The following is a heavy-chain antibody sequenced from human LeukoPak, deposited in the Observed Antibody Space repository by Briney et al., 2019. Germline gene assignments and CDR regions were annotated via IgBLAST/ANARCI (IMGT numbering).Heavy chain of an antibody. V-gene: IGHV3-23*01. CDR3: ARDSEPYYHGSRGMDV. CDR1: GFAFGSEA. D-gene: IGHD3-10*01. J-gene: IGHJ6*02. CDR2: ISPGGGTT. Sequence: GGSLRLSCAVSGFAFGSEAMSWVRQSPARGLEWVASISPGGGTTYYADYVKGRFTISRDNSNNTLYVQMNSLRAEDTAVYYCARDSEPYYHGSRGMDVWGQGTTVTVSS.